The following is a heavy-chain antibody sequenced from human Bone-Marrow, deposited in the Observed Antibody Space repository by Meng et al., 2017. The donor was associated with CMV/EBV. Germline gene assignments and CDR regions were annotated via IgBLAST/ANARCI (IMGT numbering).Heavy chain of an antibody. D-gene: IGHD6-13*01. CDR1: GGSISSYY. Sequence: SETLSLTCTVSGGSISSYYWSWIRQPAGKGLEWIGRIYTSGSTNYNPSLKSRVTMSVDTSKNQFSLKLSSVTAADTAVYYCAREPTQRGSSWYWEHWFDPWGQGTLVTVSS. J-gene: IGHJ5*02. V-gene: IGHV4-4*07. CDR3: AREPTQRGSSWYWEHWFDP. CDR2: IYTSGST.